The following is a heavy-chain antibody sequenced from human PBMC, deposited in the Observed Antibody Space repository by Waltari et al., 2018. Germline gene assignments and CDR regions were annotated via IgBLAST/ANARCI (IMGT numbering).Heavy chain of an antibody. CDR1: GGSISSGSYY. D-gene: IGHD6-6*01. Sequence: QVQLQESGPGLVKPSQTLSLTCTVSGGSISSGSYYWSWIRQPAGKGLEWIGYIYTSWRTNSNPSRKSRVTISVDTSKNQFSLKLSSVTAADTAVYYCARGGSSSSPPFDYWGQGTLVTVSS. CDR3: ARGGSSSSPPFDY. V-gene: IGHV4-61*09. J-gene: IGHJ4*02. CDR2: IYTSWRT.